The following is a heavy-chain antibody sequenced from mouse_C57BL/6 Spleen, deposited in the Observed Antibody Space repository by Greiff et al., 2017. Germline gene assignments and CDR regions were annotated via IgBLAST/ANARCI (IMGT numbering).Heavy chain of an antibody. CDR1: GFTFSDYY. D-gene: IGHD1-1*01. CDR3: ARQDYGSSYLDY. J-gene: IGHJ2*01. V-gene: IGHV5-12*01. Sequence: EVMLAESGGGLVQPGGSLKLSCAASGFTFSDYYMYWVRQTPEKRLEWVAYISNGGGSTYYPDTVKGRFTISRDNAKNTLYLQMSRLKSEDTAMYYCARQDYGSSYLDYWGQGTTPTVSS. CDR2: ISNGGGST.